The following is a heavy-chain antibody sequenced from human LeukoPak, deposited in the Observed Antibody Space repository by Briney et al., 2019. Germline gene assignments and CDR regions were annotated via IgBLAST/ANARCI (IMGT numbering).Heavy chain of an antibody. CDR3: ASHHRIAVVGSEYFQH. D-gene: IGHD6-19*01. J-gene: IGHJ1*01. Sequence: GGSLRLSCAASGFTFSSYSMSWVRQAPGEGLEWVAHIKQDGGEENYVGSVKGRFTVSRDNAKNSVLLQMNSLRAEDTAVYYCASHHRIAVVGSEYFQHWGQGTLVTVSS. CDR1: GFTFSSYS. V-gene: IGHV3-7*01. CDR2: IKQDGGEE.